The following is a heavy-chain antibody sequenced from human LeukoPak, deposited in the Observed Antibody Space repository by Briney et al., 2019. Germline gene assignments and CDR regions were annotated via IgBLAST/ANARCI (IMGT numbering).Heavy chain of an antibody. Sequence: HGESLKISCKGSGYTFTNYWIGWVRQIPGKGLELMGIIFPGDSDTRYSPSFQGQVTISADKSIGTAYLQWSSLEASDTATYYCVRRKKAVAGSGFDYWGQGNLVTVSS. V-gene: IGHV5-51*01. CDR1: GYTFTNYW. CDR2: IFPGDSDT. D-gene: IGHD6-19*01. CDR3: VRRKKAVAGSGFDY. J-gene: IGHJ4*02.